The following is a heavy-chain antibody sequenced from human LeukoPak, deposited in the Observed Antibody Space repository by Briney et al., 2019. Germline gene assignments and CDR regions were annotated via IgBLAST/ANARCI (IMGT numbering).Heavy chain of an antibody. J-gene: IGHJ3*01. CDR3: AMELSVYRLHGLDF. CDR1: GFSFSSYG. CDR2: ISYDGSNK. V-gene: IGHV3-30*03. Sequence: AGGSLRLSCAASGFSFSSYGMHWVRQAPGKGLEWVAVISYDGSNKYYADSVKGRFTISRDNSRNTVYLQMNSLRAEDTAVYSCAMELSVYRLHGLDFWGQGTKVTVSS. D-gene: IGHD5/OR15-5a*01.